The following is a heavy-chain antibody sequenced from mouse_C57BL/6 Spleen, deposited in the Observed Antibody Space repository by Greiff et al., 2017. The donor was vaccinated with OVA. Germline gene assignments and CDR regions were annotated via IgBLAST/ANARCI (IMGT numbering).Heavy chain of an antibody. V-gene: IGHV1-15*01. CDR1: GYTFTDYE. CDR3: TGGGLGGFAY. Sequence: LQQSGAELVRPGASVTLSCKASGYTFTDYEMHWVKQTPVHGLEWIGAIDPETGGTAYNQKFKGKAILTADKSSSTAYMELRSLTSEDSAVYYCTGGGLGGFAYWGQGALVTVSA. CDR2: IDPETGGT. D-gene: IGHD2-4*01. J-gene: IGHJ3*01.